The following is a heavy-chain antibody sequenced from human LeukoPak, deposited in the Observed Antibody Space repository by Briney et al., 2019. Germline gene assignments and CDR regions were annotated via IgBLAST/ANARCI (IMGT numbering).Heavy chain of an antibody. CDR3: ARDSSTGPVDY. CDR2: MNPNSGNT. Sequence: ASVKVSCKASGYTFTSYDINWVRQATGQGLEWMGWMNPNSGNTGYAQKFQGRVTITADKSTSTAYMELSSLRSEDTAVYYCARDSSTGPVDYWGQGTLVTVSS. CDR1: GYTFTSYD. V-gene: IGHV1-8*01. D-gene: IGHD1-26*01. J-gene: IGHJ4*02.